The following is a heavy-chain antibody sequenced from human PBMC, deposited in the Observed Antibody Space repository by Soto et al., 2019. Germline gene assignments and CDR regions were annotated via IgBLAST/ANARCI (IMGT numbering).Heavy chain of an antibody. CDR3: ARGRGTVTNYFDY. CDR1: GGSFSGYY. D-gene: IGHD4-4*01. Sequence: SETLSLTCAVYGGSFSGYYWSWIRQPPGKGLEWIGEINHSGSTIYNPSLKSRVTISVDTSKNQFSLKLSSVTAADTAVYYCARGRGTVTNYFDYWGQGTLVTVSS. CDR2: INHSGST. J-gene: IGHJ4*02. V-gene: IGHV4-34*01.